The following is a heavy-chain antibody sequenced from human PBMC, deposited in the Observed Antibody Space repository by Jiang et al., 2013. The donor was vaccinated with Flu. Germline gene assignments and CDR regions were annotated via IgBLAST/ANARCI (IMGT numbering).Heavy chain of an antibody. J-gene: IGHJ5*02. V-gene: IGHV4-39*01. Sequence: GSGLVKPSETLSLTCTVSGGSISSSSYYWGWIRQPPGKGLEWIGSIYYSGSTYYNPSLKSRVTISVDTSNNQFSLNLESVTAADTAVYYCARQLGAALNWFDPWGQGTLVTVSS. CDR2: IYYSGST. CDR1: GGSISSSSYY. CDR3: ARQLGAALNWFDP. D-gene: IGHD6-13*01.